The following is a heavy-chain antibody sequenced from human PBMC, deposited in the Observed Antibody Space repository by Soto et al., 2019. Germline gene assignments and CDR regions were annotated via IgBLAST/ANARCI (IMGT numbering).Heavy chain of an antibody. Sequence: EVQLVESGGGLVKPGGSLRLSCAASGFTFSSYSMNWVRQAPGKGLEWVSSISSSSSYIYYADSVKGRFTISRDNAKNSLYLQMNSLRAEDTAVYYCAREGFDSSGYYRGLDYWGRGTLVTVSS. CDR1: GFTFSSYS. CDR3: AREGFDSSGYYRGLDY. D-gene: IGHD3-22*01. J-gene: IGHJ4*02. V-gene: IGHV3-21*01. CDR2: ISSSSSYI.